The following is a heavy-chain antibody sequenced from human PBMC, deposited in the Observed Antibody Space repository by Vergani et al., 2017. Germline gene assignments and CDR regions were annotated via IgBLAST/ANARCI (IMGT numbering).Heavy chain of an antibody. V-gene: IGHV4-59*01. CDR2: IYYSGST. Sequence: QVQLQESGPGLVKPSQTLSLTCTVSGGSISSYYWSWIRQPPGKGLEWIGYIYYSGSTNYNPSLKSRVTISVDTSKNQFSLKLSSVTAADTAVYYCARGGCSSTSCYFYYYYGMDVWGQGP. D-gene: IGHD2-2*01. J-gene: IGHJ6*02. CDR3: ARGGCSSTSCYFYYYYGMDV. CDR1: GGSISSYY.